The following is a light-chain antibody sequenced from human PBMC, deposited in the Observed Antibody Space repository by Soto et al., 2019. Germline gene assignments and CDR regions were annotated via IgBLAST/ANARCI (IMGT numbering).Light chain of an antibody. J-gene: IGKJ5*01. CDR1: QSLLYSYNNKNY. CDR2: WAS. V-gene: IGKV4-1*01. Sequence: DIVMTQSPDSLAVSLGERATINCKSSQSLLYSYNNKNYLAWFQQKPGQPPKSLIYWASSRESGVPDRFSGSGSGTNFTLTISSLQAEDVAVYYCQQYDNTLPSTFGQGTRLEIK. CDR3: QQYDNTLPST.